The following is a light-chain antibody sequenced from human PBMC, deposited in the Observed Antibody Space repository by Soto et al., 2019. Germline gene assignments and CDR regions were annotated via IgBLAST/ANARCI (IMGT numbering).Light chain of an antibody. J-gene: IGKJ4*01. CDR3: QQANSFQN. CDR1: QGIRSW. CDR2: GAS. V-gene: IGKV1-12*01. Sequence: DIQMTQSPSSVSASVGDRVTITCRASQGIRSWLAWYQQKPGKAPKLLIYGASTWQSGVPSRFSGSRSGTDFTLTICSLQAEDFATYYFQQANSFQNFGGGTKVEIK.